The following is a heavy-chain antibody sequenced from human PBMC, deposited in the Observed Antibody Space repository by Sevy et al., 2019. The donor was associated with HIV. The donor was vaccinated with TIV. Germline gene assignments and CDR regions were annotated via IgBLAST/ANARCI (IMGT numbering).Heavy chain of an antibody. CDR2: IWYDGTNK. CDR1: GFSISGYG. J-gene: IGHJ4*02. Sequence: GGSLRLSCAASGFSISGYGMHWVRQAPGKGLEWVAVIWYDGTNKEYADSVKGRFTISRDNSKNTLYLQMNSLRAEDMDVYYCAREDIRVAGIGYYFHSWGQGTLVTVSS. V-gene: IGHV3-33*01. D-gene: IGHD6-19*01. CDR3: AREDIRVAGIGYYFHS.